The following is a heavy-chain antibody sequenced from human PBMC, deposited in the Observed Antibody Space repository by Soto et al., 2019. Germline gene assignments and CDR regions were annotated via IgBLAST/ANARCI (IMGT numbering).Heavy chain of an antibody. V-gene: IGHV3-23*01. CDR1: GFTFSTYA. CDR2: ISSSGDGT. Sequence: GGSLRLSCVASGFTFSTYAMTWVRQAPGKGLEWVSIISSSGDGTYYVDSVKGRFTISRDNSRNTLSLQMNSLRAEDTAVYYCAKDGDFWSWGMDVWGQGTTVTVSS. D-gene: IGHD3-3*01. CDR3: AKDGDFWSWGMDV. J-gene: IGHJ6*02.